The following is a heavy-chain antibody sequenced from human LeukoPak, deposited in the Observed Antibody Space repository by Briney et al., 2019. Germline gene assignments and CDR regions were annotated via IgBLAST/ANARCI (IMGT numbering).Heavy chain of an antibody. V-gene: IGHV3-48*01. J-gene: IGHJ4*02. Sequence: GGSLRLSCAASGFTFSSYSMNWVRQAPGKGLEWVSYISSSSSSTIYYADSVKGRFTISRDNAKNSLYLQMNSLRAEDTAVYYCARGSLIAAAGIDYWGQGTLVTVSS. CDR1: GFTFSSYS. CDR2: ISSSSSSTI. D-gene: IGHD6-13*01. CDR3: ARGSLIAAAGIDY.